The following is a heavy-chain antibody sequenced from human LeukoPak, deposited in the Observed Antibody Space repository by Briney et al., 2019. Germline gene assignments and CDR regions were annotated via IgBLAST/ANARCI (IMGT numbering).Heavy chain of an antibody. Sequence: PGGSLRPSCAASGFTFSTDWMSWGRQAPGKGLEWVANIKQDGSEKYYVDSVKGRFTISRDNARNSLYLQTNSLRAEDTAVYYRARPVLPHIFQHWGQGTLVTVSS. CDR3: ARPVLPHIFQH. V-gene: IGHV3-7*04. J-gene: IGHJ1*01. D-gene: IGHD3-10*01. CDR1: GFTFSTDW. CDR2: IKQDGSEK.